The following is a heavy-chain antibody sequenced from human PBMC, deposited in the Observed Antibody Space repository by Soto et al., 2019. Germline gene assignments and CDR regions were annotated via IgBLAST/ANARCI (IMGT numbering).Heavy chain of an antibody. CDR2: IYWSGTT. J-gene: IGHJ6*02. Sequence: QVQLQESGPGLVKPSQTLSLTCRVSGASINSDNYYWSWIRHLPGKGLEWIGYIYWSGTTYYNPSLKSRVAMXXDXSXIQFSLKQSSVTAADTAVYYCARDRRARADYNGMDVWGQGATVTVSS. CDR3: ARDRRARADYNGMDV. D-gene: IGHD3-10*01. CDR1: GASINSDNYY. V-gene: IGHV4-31*03.